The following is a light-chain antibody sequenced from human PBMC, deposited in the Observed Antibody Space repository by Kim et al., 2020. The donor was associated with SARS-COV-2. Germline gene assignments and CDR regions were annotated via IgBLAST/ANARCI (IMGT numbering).Light chain of an antibody. V-gene: IGKV3-15*01. Sequence: SPGERVTLSCRASQSVSSNLAWYQQKPGRAPRILIYGASTRATGIPARFSGSGSGTEFTLTISSLQSEDVAVYFCQQYNDWPPITFGQGTRLEIK. CDR3: QQYNDWPPIT. CDR2: GAS. J-gene: IGKJ5*01. CDR1: QSVSSN.